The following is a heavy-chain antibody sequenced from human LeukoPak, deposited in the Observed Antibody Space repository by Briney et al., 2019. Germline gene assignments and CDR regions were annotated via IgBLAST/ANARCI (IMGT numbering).Heavy chain of an antibody. CDR3: ASVGHCTSSSCPYYFDY. CDR2: ISSSSSTI. D-gene: IGHD2-2*03. CDR1: GLTFSDYT. J-gene: IGHJ4*02. Sequence: GGSLRLSCAASGLTFSDYTMNWVRQAPGKGLKWVPYISSSSSTISYADSVKGRFTISRDNAKNSLFLQMNSLRAEDTAVYYCASVGHCTSSSCPYYFDYWGQGTLVTVSS. V-gene: IGHV3-48*01.